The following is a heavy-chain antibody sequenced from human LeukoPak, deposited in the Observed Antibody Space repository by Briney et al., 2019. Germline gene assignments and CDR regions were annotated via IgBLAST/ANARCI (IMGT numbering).Heavy chain of an antibody. CDR3: ARHLTMITVPRDAFDI. CDR2: IYPGDSDT. CDR1: GYSFTSYW. D-gene: IGHD3-16*01. J-gene: IGHJ3*02. V-gene: IGHV5-51*01. Sequence: KRGEFLKISCKASGYSFTSYWIGWVRQMPGKGLEWMGVIYPGDSDTRYSPSFQGQVTISADKSLSTAYLQWSGLKASDTAMYYCARHLTMITVPRDAFDIWGQGTMVTHSS.